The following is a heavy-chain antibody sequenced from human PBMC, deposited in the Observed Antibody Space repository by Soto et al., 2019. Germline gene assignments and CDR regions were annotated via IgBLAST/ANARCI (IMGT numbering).Heavy chain of an antibody. D-gene: IGHD5-18*01. CDR1: GGSISRYY. V-gene: IGHV4-59*01. Sequence: SETLSLTCTVSGGSISRYYWSWFRQPPGKGLEWIGYISHSGSTKYNPSLESRVTMSIDTSRHQFSLKLSFVTAADTAVYYCASIPRGSSFGWFDYWGQGSLVTVSS. CDR2: ISHSGST. CDR3: ASIPRGSSFGWFDY. J-gene: IGHJ4*02.